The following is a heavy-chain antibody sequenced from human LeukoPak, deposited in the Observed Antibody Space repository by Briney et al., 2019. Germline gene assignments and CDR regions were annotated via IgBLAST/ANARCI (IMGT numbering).Heavy chain of an antibody. Sequence: ASVKVSCKPSAYSLSGYYIHWVRQAPGQGLEWVGWINPNTGGTNYAQKFRGRVTMTSDTSITTAYIELSSLRSDDTAVYYCATTTSYYFNYWGQGTLVTVSS. CDR1: AYSLSGYY. CDR2: INPNTGGT. V-gene: IGHV1-2*02. J-gene: IGHJ4*02. CDR3: ATTTSYYFNY. D-gene: IGHD1-1*01.